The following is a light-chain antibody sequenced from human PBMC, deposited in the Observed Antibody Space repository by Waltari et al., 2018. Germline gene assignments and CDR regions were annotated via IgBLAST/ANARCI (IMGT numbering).Light chain of an antibody. J-gene: IGLJ1*01. CDR2: GKN. V-gene: IGLV3-19*01. CDR1: SLRYYY. CDR3: NSRDSRGHPLV. Sequence: SSELTQDPVVSVALGQTVRITCQGDSLRYYYANWYHQKPGQAPVLLMYGKNNPPSGSPDRLSCSYSGTSDSLIITGAHAEDEGDYYCNSRDSRGHPLVFGTGPKVTLL.